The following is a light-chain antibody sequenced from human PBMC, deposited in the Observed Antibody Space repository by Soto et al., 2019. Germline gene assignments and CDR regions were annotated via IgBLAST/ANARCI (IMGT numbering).Light chain of an antibody. CDR2: GAS. J-gene: IGKJ5*01. Sequence: EIVLTQSPGTLSLSPGQRATLSCRASQRLSASDIAWYQQKPGQAPRLLGYGASGRATGIPDRFSGSGSGTDFTLTISRLEPEDFAVYYCHQYGTSPITFGQGTRLEIK. CDR1: QRLSASD. CDR3: HQYGTSPIT. V-gene: IGKV3-20*01.